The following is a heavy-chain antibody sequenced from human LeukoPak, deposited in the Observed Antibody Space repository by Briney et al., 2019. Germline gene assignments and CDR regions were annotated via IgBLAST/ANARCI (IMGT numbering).Heavy chain of an antibody. V-gene: IGHV3-7*03. CDR3: ASGRQLGR. CDR2: ITQDESEK. J-gene: IGHJ4*02. Sequence: GGSLRLSCAASGFSFSTYWMSWVRQAPGKGLEWVANITQDESEKYYVDSVKGRFTISRDNTKNSLYLQMNSLRVEDTAVYYCASGRQLGRWGQGTLVTVSS. CDR1: GFSFSTYW. D-gene: IGHD6-13*01.